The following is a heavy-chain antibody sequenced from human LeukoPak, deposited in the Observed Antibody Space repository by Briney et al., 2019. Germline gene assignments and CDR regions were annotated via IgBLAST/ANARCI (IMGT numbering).Heavy chain of an antibody. V-gene: IGHV1-18*01. Sequence: GASVKVSCTASGYTFTSYGISWVRQAPGQGLEWMGWISAYNGNTNYAQKLQGRVTMTTDTSTSTAYMELRSLRSDDTAVYYCARDLGSSGMDWFDPWGQGTLVTVSS. D-gene: IGHD3-22*01. CDR1: GYTFTSYG. CDR2: ISAYNGNT. CDR3: ARDLGSSGMDWFDP. J-gene: IGHJ5*02.